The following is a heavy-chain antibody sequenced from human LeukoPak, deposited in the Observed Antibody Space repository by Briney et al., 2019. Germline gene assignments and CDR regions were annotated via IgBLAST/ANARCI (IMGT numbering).Heavy chain of an antibody. D-gene: IGHD3-22*01. CDR3: AKTYDSPGYYSPDYYYMDV. CDR2: ICTSGST. V-gene: IGHV4-4*07. CDR1: GGSISTYC. J-gene: IGHJ6*03. Sequence: SETLSLTCTVSGGSISTYCWSWIRQPAGKGLEWIGHICTSGSTNYNPSLKSRVTMSVDTSNNEFSLKLNSVTAADTAVYYCAKTYDSPGYYSPDYYYMDVWGKGTTVTISS.